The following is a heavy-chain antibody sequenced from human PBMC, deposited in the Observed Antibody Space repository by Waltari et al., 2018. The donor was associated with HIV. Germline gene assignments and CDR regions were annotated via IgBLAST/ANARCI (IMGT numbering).Heavy chain of an antibody. J-gene: IGHJ3*01. CDR1: GFPLGGEA. CDR2: IRSKTSGETR. Sequence: QLVESGGALIQPGRSLRLSCTASGFPLGGEAMKWVRQAPGKGLEWVGVIRSKTSGETREYAASVKGRCSISRDDSKGMVYLQMNSLRADDTALYYCVRDLAWRAFDVWGQGTMVTVSS. V-gene: IGHV3-49*04. CDR3: VRDLAWRAFDV. D-gene: IGHD3-3*01.